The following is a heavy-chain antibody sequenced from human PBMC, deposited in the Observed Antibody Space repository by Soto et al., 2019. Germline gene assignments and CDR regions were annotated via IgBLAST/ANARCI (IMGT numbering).Heavy chain of an antibody. J-gene: IGHJ5*02. CDR2: TYYRSKWYN. CDR3: ARSIAAAGSLGFDP. CDR1: GDSVSSNRAA. D-gene: IGHD6-13*01. V-gene: IGHV6-1*01. Sequence: SQTLSLTCAISGDSVSSNRAAWNWIRQSPSRGLEWLGRTYYRSKWYNDYAVSVKSRITINPDTSKNQFSLQLNSVTPEDTAVYYCARSIAAAGSLGFDPWGQGTLVTVSS.